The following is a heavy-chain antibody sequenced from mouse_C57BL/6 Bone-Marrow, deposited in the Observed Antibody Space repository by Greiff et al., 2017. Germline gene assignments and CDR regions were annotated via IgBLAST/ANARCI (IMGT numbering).Heavy chain of an antibody. Sequence: VKLMESGAELVRPGASVTLSCKASGYTFTDYEMHWVKQTPVHGLEWIGAIDPETGGTAYNQKFKGKAILTADKSSSTAYMELRSLTSEDSEVYCCAPYYYDSSPSYWYFDVWGTGTTVTVSS. D-gene: IGHD1-1*01. CDR2: IDPETGGT. J-gene: IGHJ1*03. CDR3: APYYYDSSPSYWYFDV. CDR1: GYTFTDYE. V-gene: IGHV1-15*01.